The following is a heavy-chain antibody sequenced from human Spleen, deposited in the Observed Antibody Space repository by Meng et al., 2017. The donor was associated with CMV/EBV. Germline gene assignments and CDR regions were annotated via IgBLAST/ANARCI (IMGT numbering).Heavy chain of an antibody. CDR3: AGTYCSSTSFHTRVNYYGLDV. CDR2: IYHSGNA. D-gene: IGHD2-2*02. V-gene: IGHV4-59*01. J-gene: IGHJ6*02. CDR1: GASISTYY. Sequence: SETLSLTCSVSGASISTYYWSWIRQSPGKGLEWIGYIYHSGNANYNPPLKRRVTISVDMSENQFFLKLSSVTAADTAVYYCAGTYCSSTSFHTRVNYYGLDVWGQGTTVTVSS.